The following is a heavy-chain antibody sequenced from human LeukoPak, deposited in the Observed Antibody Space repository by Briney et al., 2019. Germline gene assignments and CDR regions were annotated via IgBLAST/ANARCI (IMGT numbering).Heavy chain of an antibody. Sequence: SEPLSLTCTVSGGSISSGGYYWSWIRQHPGKGLEWIGYIYYSGSTYYNPSLKSRVTISVDTSKNQFSLKLSSVTAADTAVYYCARDPMWTYGALRAFDIWGQGTMVTVSS. CDR3: ARDPMWTYGALRAFDI. D-gene: IGHD4-17*01. CDR1: GGSISSGGYY. V-gene: IGHV4-31*03. CDR2: IYYSGST. J-gene: IGHJ3*02.